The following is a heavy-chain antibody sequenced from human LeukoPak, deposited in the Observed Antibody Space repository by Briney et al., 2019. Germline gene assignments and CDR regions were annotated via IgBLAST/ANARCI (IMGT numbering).Heavy chain of an antibody. Sequence: GASVKVSCKASGYTFTGYYMHWVRQAPGQGLEWMGWINPNSGGTNYAQKFQGRVTMTRDTSISTAYMELSRLRSDDTAVYYCARDMVYQLLWDGYYYYYMDVWGKGTTVTVSS. D-gene: IGHD2-2*01. V-gene: IGHV1-2*02. CDR2: INPNSGGT. CDR3: ARDMVYQLLWDGYYYYYMDV. J-gene: IGHJ6*03. CDR1: GYTFTGYY.